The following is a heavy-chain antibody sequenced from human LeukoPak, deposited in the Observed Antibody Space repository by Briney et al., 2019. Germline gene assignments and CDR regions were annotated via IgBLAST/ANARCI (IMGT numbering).Heavy chain of an antibody. Sequence: ASVKVSCKASGYTLTGYYMHWVRQAPGQGLEWMGWINPNSGGTNYAQKFQGRVTMTRDTSISTAYMELSRLRSDDTAVYYCAREGVGAAPVDYWGQGTLVTVSS. D-gene: IGHD1-26*01. CDR3: AREGVGAAPVDY. V-gene: IGHV1-2*02. CDR2: INPNSGGT. J-gene: IGHJ4*02. CDR1: GYTLTGYY.